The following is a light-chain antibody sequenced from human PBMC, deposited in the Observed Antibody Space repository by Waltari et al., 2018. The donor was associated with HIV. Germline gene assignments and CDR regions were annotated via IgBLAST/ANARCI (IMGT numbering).Light chain of an antibody. CDR2: EVT. Sequence: QSALTQPPSASGSPGQSVTISCPGTNSDIGGYNYVSWYQHHPGKAPKLVISEVTKRPSGVPDRFSGSKSGTTASLTVSGLQAEDEADYYCSSYADRNGFYVVFGGGTRLTVL. CDR3: SSYADRNGFYVV. V-gene: IGLV2-8*01. CDR1: NSDIGGYNY. J-gene: IGLJ2*01.